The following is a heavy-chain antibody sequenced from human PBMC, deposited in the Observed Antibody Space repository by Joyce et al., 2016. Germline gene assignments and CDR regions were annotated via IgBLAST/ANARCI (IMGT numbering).Heavy chain of an antibody. CDR3: TGIDY. V-gene: IGHV3-21*01. Sequence: EVHLLESGGGLVKPGGSLRLSCAASGFSFSTYAMNWVRQAPGKGLGWVSAISASSSYIDYADAVKGRFTISRDNAKNSLFLQMNSLRAEDTAVYYCTGIDYWGQGTLVTVSS. J-gene: IGHJ4*02. CDR1: GFSFSTYA. D-gene: IGHD7-27*01. CDR2: ISASSSYI.